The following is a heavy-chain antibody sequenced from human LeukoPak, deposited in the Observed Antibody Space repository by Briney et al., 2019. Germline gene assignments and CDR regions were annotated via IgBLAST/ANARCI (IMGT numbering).Heavy chain of an antibody. CDR1: GGSISSSSYY. CDR2: IYYSGST. D-gene: IGHD6-13*01. CDR3: ARKSIAAAGPFDY. J-gene: IGHJ4*02. Sequence: PSQTLSLTCTVSGGSISSSSYYWGWIRQPPGKGLEWIGSIYYSGSTYYNPSLKSRVTISVDTSKNQFSLKLSSVTAADTAVYYCARKSIAAAGPFDYWGQGTLVTVSS. V-gene: IGHV4-39*01.